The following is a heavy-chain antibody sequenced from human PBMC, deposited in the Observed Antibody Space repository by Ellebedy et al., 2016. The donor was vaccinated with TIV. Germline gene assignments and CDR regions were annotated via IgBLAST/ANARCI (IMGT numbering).Heavy chain of an antibody. D-gene: IGHD2-2*01. CDR2: INPSSGGT. J-gene: IGHJ4*02. Sequence: ASVKVSCKASGYTFTGNYMHWARQAPGQGPEWMGWINPSSGGTNYAQKFQGRVTMTRDTSVSTAYMDLIRLTADDTAVYYCAKDSFTGFGSSYTFDFWGQGTLVTVSS. V-gene: IGHV1-2*02. CDR1: GYTFTGNY. CDR3: AKDSFTGFGSSYTFDF.